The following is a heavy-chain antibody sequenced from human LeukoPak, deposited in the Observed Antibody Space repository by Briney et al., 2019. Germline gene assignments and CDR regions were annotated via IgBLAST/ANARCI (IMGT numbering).Heavy chain of an antibody. J-gene: IGHJ4*02. Sequence: GGSLRLSCAASGFTFSSYWMSWARQAPGKGLEWVANVKQDGSEKYYVDSVKGRFTISRDNAKNSLYLQMNSLRAEDTAVYYCARARFKGRFDYWGQGTLVTVSS. CDR1: GFTFSSYW. V-gene: IGHV3-7*01. CDR2: VKQDGSEK. CDR3: ARARFKGRFDY.